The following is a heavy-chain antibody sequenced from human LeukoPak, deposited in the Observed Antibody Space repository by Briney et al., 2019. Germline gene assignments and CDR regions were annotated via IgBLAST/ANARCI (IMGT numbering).Heavy chain of an antibody. J-gene: IGHJ4*02. V-gene: IGHV3-7*01. D-gene: IGHD3-3*01. CDR3: AREYYDFWSGYNPHFDY. Sequence: GGSLRLSCAAPGFTFSSYWMSWVRQAPGKGLEWVANIKQDGSEKYYVDSVKGRFTISRDNAKNSLYLQMNSLRAEDTAVYYCAREYYDFWSGYNPHFDYWGQGTLVTVSS. CDR1: GFTFSSYW. CDR2: IKQDGSEK.